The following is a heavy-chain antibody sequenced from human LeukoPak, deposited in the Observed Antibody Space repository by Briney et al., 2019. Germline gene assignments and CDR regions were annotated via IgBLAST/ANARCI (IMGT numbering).Heavy chain of an antibody. D-gene: IGHD2-2*01. CDR2: ISGNGGTT. V-gene: IGHV3-64D*06. J-gene: IGHJ4*02. CDR3: VKDDLEERYCTTTGCYLDS. CDR1: GFIFGRYA. Sequence: GGSLRLSCSASGFIFGRYAIHWVRQAPGKGLECVSAISGNGGTTYYVDSAKGRFTISRDNSKNTLYLQMSSLRTEDTAVYYCVKDDLEERYCTTTGCYLDSWGQGTVVTVSS.